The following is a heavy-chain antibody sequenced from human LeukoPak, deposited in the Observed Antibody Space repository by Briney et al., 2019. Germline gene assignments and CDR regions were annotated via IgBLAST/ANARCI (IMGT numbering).Heavy chain of an antibody. D-gene: IGHD1-26*01. J-gene: IGHJ4*02. CDR1: GGSIRTYF. V-gene: IGHV4-59*12. CDR3: ARGGVGATTGTYDY. Sequence: PSETLSLTCTLSGGSIRTYFWSCIRHPPGVALEWMWNIFHSGRTHHNPPLKRRVPMSVYGSKPLFSVKLTSVTAADTAVYYCARGGVGATTGTYDYWGQGIPVTVSS. CDR2: IFHSGRT.